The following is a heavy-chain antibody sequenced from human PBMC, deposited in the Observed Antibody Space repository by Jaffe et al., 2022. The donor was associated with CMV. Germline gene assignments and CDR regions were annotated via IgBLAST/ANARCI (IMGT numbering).Heavy chain of an antibody. Sequence: QVQLQESGPGLVKPSETLSLTCTVSGGSISSYYWSWIRQPPGKGLEWIGYIYYSGSTNYNPSLKSRVTISVDTSKNQFSLKLSSVTAADTAVYYCARVFSSSVISLDYWGQGTLVTVSS. CDR3: ARVFSSSVISLDY. V-gene: IGHV4-59*01. CDR2: IYYSGST. CDR1: GGSISSYY. D-gene: IGHD6-6*01. J-gene: IGHJ4*02.